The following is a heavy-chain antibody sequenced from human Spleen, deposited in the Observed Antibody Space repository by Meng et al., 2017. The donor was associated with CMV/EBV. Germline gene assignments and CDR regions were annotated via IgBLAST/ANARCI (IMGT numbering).Heavy chain of an antibody. V-gene: IGHV3-23*01. CDR1: GFTFSTYA. Sequence: GGSLRLSCAASGFTFSTYAMSWVRQAPGKGLEWVSAISGTGGNTYYADSQKGRFTISRDNSKNTLFLQRNSLRAEDTAVYYCVKYSVDTAMVWGQGTLVTVSS. CDR3: VKYSVDTAMV. J-gene: IGHJ4*02. CDR2: ISGTGGNT. D-gene: IGHD5-18*01.